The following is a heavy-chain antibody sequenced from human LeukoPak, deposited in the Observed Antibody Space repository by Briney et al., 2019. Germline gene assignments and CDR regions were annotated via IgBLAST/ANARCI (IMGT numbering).Heavy chain of an antibody. CDR2: ITGSGSTT. CDR1: GFTFSNYA. V-gene: IGHV3-23*01. D-gene: IGHD4-11*01. CDR3: VRGNYGFDY. Sequence: PGGSLRLSCAASGFTFSNYAMNWVRQAPGKGLERVSVITGSGSTTFYADSVEGRFTISRDNAKNSLYLQMNSLRAEDTAVYYCVRGNYGFDYWGQGTLVTVSS. J-gene: IGHJ4*02.